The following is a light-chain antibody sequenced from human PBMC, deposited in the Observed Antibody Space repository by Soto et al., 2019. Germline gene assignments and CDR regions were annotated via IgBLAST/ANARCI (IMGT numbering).Light chain of an antibody. CDR1: QSIYNF. V-gene: IGKV1-39*01. Sequence: DIQMTQSPSSLSASVGDRITITCRASQSIYNFLNWYQQKPGKAPKLLIYSTSSLQSGVPSRFSGSGFGTDFTLTISSLQPEDFATYYCQQSYSSPPITFGQGTRLEIK. CDR3: QQSYSSPPIT. CDR2: STS. J-gene: IGKJ5*01.